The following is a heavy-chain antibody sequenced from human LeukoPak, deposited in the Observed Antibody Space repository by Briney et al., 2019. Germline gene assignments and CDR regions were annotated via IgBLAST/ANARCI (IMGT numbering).Heavy chain of an antibody. J-gene: IGHJ4*02. CDR3: ASSGSYRFDY. V-gene: IGHV3-48*02. Sequence: SGGSLRLSCAASGFTLSSYWMHWVRQAPGKGLEWVSHISTSGSAMYYADSVKGRFTISRDNAKDSLYLQMNSLRDEDTAVYYCASSGSYRFDYWGQGTLVTVSS. D-gene: IGHD1-26*01. CDR1: GFTLSSYW. CDR2: ISTSGSAM.